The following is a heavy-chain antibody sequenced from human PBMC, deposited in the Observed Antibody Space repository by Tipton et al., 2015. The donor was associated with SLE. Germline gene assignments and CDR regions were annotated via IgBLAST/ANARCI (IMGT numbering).Heavy chain of an antibody. CDR2: ISSSGSTI. J-gene: IGHJ4*02. V-gene: IGHV3-48*02. Sequence: SLRLFCTASGFTFGDYAMSWVRQAPGKGLEWLSYISSSGSTIFYSDSVKDRFTISRDNAKNSLFLQLNSLRDEDTAVYYCAREEDYGDYSIDYWGLGTLVTVSS. CDR1: GFTFGDYA. D-gene: IGHD4-17*01. CDR3: AREEDYGDYSIDY.